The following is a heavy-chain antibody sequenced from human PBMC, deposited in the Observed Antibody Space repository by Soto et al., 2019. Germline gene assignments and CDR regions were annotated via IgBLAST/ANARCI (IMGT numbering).Heavy chain of an antibody. Sequence: EVQLVESGGGLVQPGGSLRLSCAASGFTFTTYDMNWVRQAPGKGLEWVASISPRSSTIYNADSVKGRFIISRDNAKESLYLQMNSLRDEDTAVYYCARRRPAANPYYFDYWGQGTLVTVSS. CDR2: ISPRSSTI. J-gene: IGHJ4*02. D-gene: IGHD2-2*01. CDR3: ARRRPAANPYYFDY. CDR1: GFTFTTYD. V-gene: IGHV3-48*02.